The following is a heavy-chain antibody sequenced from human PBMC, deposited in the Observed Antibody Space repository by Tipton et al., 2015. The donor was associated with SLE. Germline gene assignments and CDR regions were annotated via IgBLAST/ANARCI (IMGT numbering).Heavy chain of an antibody. CDR3: ARGTYGDFADWCFEL. Sequence: GSLRLSCAASGFTFSDYSMHWVRQAPGKGLEWVSSITGSSRFIYYADSLKGRFTVSRDNAKNSLYLQMNSLGAEDTAVYYCARGTYGDFADWCFELWGRGTLVTVSS. V-gene: IGHV3-21*03. CDR1: GFTFSDYS. D-gene: IGHD4-17*01. J-gene: IGHJ2*01. CDR2: ITGSSRFI.